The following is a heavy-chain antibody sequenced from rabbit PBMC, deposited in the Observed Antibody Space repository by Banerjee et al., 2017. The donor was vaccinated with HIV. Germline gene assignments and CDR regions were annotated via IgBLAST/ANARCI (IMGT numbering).Heavy chain of an antibody. V-gene: IGHV1S47*01. D-gene: IGHD1-1*01. CDR2: IYPDYGST. Sequence: QEQLVESGGGLVTLGGSLKLSCKASGIDFSNYGISWVRQAPGKGLEWIAYIYPDYGSTDYASWVNGRFTISLDNAQNTVFLQMTSLTAADTATYFCARAPYAKSRLLDLWGPGTLVTVS. J-gene: IGHJ3*01. CDR1: GIDFSNYG. CDR3: ARAPYAKSRLLDL.